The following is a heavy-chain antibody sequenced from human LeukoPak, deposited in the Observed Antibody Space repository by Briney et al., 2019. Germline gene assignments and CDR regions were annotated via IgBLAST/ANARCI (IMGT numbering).Heavy chain of an antibody. CDR2: INPNSGGT. J-gene: IGHJ4*02. CDR3: ARVAGTVTGTDRDD. D-gene: IGHD6-19*01. CDR1: GYTFTGYY. Sequence: ASVKVSCKASGYTFTGYYMHWVRQAPGQGLEWMGWINPNSGGTNYAQKFQGRVTMTRNTSISTAYMELSSLKSDDTAVYYCARVAGTVTGTDRDDWGQGTLVTASS. V-gene: IGHV1-2*02.